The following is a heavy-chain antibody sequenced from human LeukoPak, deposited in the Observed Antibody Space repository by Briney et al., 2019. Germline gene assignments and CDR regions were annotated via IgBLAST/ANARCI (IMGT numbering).Heavy chain of an antibody. J-gene: IGHJ3*02. D-gene: IGHD6-19*01. Sequence: SVKVSCKASGGTFSSYAISWVRQAPGQGLEWMGGIIPIFGTANYAQKFQGRVTMTTDTSTSTAYMELRSLRSDDTAVYYCARYGGWYGGGAFDIWGQGTMVTVSS. CDR2: IIPIFGTA. CDR3: ARYGGWYGGGAFDI. V-gene: IGHV1-69*05. CDR1: GGTFSSYA.